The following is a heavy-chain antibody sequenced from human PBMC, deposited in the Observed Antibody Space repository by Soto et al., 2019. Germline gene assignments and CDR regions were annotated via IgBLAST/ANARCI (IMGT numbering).Heavy chain of an antibody. J-gene: IGHJ6*02. CDR1: GGSISSGGYS. CDR2: IYHSGST. D-gene: IGHD4-4*01. Sequence: QLQLQESGSGLVNPSQTLSLTCAVSGGSISSGGYSWSWIRQPPGKGLEWIGYIYHSGSTYYNPSLKSRVTISVDRSKNQFSLKLSSVTAADTAVYYCARSGGSNYGDYGMDVWGQGTTVTVSS. CDR3: ARSGGSNYGDYGMDV. V-gene: IGHV4-30-2*01.